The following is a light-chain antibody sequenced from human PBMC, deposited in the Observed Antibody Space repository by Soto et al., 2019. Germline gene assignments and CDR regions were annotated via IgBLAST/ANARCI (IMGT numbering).Light chain of an antibody. CDR1: QSVLYTSNNKDY. Sequence: DIVMTQSPESLAVSLGERATINCKSGQSVLYTSNNKDYLAWYQQKPGQPPKLLIYCASTRESGVPDRFSGGGSVTDFTLTISSLQAEDVAVYYCQQYSTMPFTFGPGTKVDL. J-gene: IGKJ3*01. V-gene: IGKV4-1*01. CDR3: QQYSTMPFT. CDR2: CAS.